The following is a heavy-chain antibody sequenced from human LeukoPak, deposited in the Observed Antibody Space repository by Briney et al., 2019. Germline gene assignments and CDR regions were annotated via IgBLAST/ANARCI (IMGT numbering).Heavy chain of an antibody. V-gene: IGHV3-30-3*01. D-gene: IGHD3-9*01. Sequence: GGSLRLSCVASGFSFNNFAMHWVRQAPGRGLEWVAVISYDGGKEHYAESMKGRFTISRDNSNNTLYLEINSPTPEDTAIYYCASCSRGAYYDILTAYYDYWGQGTQVTVSS. CDR1: GFSFNNFA. CDR2: ISYDGGKE. CDR3: ASCSRGAYYDILTAYYDY. J-gene: IGHJ4*02.